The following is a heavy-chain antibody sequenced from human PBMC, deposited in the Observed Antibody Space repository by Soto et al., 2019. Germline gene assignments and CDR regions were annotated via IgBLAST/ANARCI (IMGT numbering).Heavy chain of an antibody. J-gene: IGHJ3*02. V-gene: IGHV3-23*01. CDR3: AKGGYYSLFDI. CDR1: GFPFSSYA. D-gene: IGHD3-16*01. Sequence: EMQLLESGGGLVQPGGSLRLSCVASGFPFSSYAMSWVRQTPGKGLEWVSGISGSGGRTYYADSVKGRFPISRDNSNNTLSLQMHILRVEGTAVYFCAKGGYYSLFDIWGQGTMVTVSA. CDR2: ISGSGGRT.